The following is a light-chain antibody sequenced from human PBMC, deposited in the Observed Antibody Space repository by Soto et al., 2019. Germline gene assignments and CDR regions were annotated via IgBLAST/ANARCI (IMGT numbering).Light chain of an antibody. CDR1: TGAVTKGFS. J-gene: IGLJ1*01. Sequence: QAVVTQEPSLTVSPGCTVTLTCASSTGAVTKGFSPNWLQQRPGQPPRALIYSINKTHSWTPARFSGSLLGGKAALTLSGVQAEEEAVYYCLVGYGGASLFGTGTKV. CDR3: LVGYGGASL. CDR2: SIN. V-gene: IGLV7-43*01.